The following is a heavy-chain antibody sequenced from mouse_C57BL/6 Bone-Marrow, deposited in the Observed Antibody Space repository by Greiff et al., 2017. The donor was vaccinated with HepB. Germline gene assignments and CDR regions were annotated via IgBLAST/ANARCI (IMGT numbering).Heavy chain of an antibody. D-gene: IGHD1-1*01. V-gene: IGHV5-16*01. CDR3: ARDQGGSSLWYFDV. CDR2: INYDGSST. CDR1: GFTFSEYY. Sequence: EVMLVESEGGLVQPGSSMKLSCTASGFTFSEYYMAWVRQVPEKGLEWVANINYDGSSTYYLDSLKSRFIISRDNAKNILYLQMSSLKSEDTATYYCARDQGGSSLWYFDVWGTGTTVTVSS. J-gene: IGHJ1*03.